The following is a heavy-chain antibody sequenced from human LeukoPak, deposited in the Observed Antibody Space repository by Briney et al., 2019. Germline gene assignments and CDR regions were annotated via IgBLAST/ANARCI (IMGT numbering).Heavy chain of an antibody. V-gene: IGHV1-46*01. CDR2: INPSGGST. Sequence: ASVKVSCKASGYTFTSYYMHWVRQAPGQGLEWMGIINPSGGSTSYAQKFQGRVTMTRDMSTSTVHMELSSLRSEDTAVYYCARDATYSWNYGRGAFDIWGQGTMVTVSS. D-gene: IGHD1-7*01. J-gene: IGHJ3*02. CDR3: ARDATYSWNYGRGAFDI. CDR1: GYTFTSYY.